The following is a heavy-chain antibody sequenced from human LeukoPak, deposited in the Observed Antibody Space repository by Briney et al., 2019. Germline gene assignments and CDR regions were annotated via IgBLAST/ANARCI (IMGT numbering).Heavy chain of an antibody. Sequence: GGSLRLSCAASGFTFSSYNMNWVRQAPGTGLEWVSSISSSSSYIYYADSVKGRFTISRDNAKNSLYLQMNSLRAEDTAVYYCASWGDDNSSPGPSYYYYYYMDVWGKGTTVTVSS. CDR2: ISSSSSYI. D-gene: IGHD6-13*01. V-gene: IGHV3-21*01. CDR3: ASWGDDNSSPGPSYYYYYYMDV. CDR1: GFTFSSYN. J-gene: IGHJ6*03.